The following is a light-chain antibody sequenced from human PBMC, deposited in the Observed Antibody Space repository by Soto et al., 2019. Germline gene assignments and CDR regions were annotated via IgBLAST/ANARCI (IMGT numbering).Light chain of an antibody. CDR3: QQYNKWPYT. J-gene: IGKJ2*01. Sequence: EIVMTQSTVALSVSPGESAALACRASQSVGRNFAWYQQRPGRAPRVLIYGTSTRATGVPARFSGSGSGTDFTLTISSQQSEEFAVYYCQQYNKWPYTFGQGTRLEIK. CDR1: QSVGRN. V-gene: IGKV3-15*01. CDR2: GTS.